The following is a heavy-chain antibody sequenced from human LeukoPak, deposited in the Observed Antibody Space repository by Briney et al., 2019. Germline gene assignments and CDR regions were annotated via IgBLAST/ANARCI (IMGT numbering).Heavy chain of an antibody. CDR3: ASLPAATPNDDAFDI. CDR2: IGTYTGNT. J-gene: IGHJ3*02. V-gene: IGHV1-18*01. D-gene: IGHD2-2*02. CDR1: GYTFTNYG. Sequence: ASVKVSCKASGYTFTNYGVSWVRQAPGQGLEWMGWIGTYTGNTNYVKKFQGRVTMTRNTSISTAYMELSSLRSEDTAVYYCASLPAATPNDDAFDIWGQGTMVTVSS.